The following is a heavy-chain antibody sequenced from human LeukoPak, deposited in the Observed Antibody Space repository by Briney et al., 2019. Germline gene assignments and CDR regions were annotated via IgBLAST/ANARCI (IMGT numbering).Heavy chain of an antibody. CDR3: ARDLSAAFDF. CDR2: LVYDARS. V-gene: IGHV3-33*01. CDR1: GFTFSSYG. J-gene: IGHJ4*02. Sequence: GGSLRLSCAASGFTFSSYGMHWVRQAPGKGLEWVARLVYDARSDYANSVKGRFSISRDDSKNTLFLDMSNLRVEDTALYYCARDLSAAFDFWGQGVLVTVSS. D-gene: IGHD6-19*01.